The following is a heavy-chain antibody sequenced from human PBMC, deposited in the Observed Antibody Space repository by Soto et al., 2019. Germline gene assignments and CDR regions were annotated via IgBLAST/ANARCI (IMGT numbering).Heavy chain of an antibody. V-gene: IGHV3-30*18. J-gene: IGHJ6*02. Sequence: GGSLRLSCAASGFTFSSYGMHWVRQAPGKGLEWVAVISYDGSNKYYADSVKGRFTISRDNSKNTLYLQMNSLRAEDTAVYYCAKDKYEWFEPYGMDVWGQGTTVTVSS. CDR1: GFTFSSYG. CDR3: AKDKYEWFEPYGMDV. D-gene: IGHD3-3*01. CDR2: ISYDGSNK.